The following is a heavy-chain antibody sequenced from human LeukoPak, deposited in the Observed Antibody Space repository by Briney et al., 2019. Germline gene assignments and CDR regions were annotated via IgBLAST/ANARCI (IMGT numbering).Heavy chain of an antibody. D-gene: IGHD6-13*01. CDR1: GFTFSSYS. V-gene: IGHV3-48*01. J-gene: IGHJ4*02. CDR3: ARGSSSWRLPIDFDY. CDR2: ISSSSSTI. Sequence: GGSLRLSCAASGFTFSSYSMNWVRQAPGKGLEWVSYISSSSSTIYYADSVKGRFTISRDNAKNSLYLQMNSLRAEDTAVYYCARGSSSWRLPIDFDYWGQGTLVTVSS.